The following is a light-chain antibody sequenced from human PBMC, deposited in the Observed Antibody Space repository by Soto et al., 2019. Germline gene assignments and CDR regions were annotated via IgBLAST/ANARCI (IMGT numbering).Light chain of an antibody. CDR3: QPYGSSSYT. CDR2: GAS. J-gene: IGKJ2*01. Sequence: EIGLTQSPGTLSLSPGERATLSCRASQSVSRSYLAWYQQKPGQAPRLLIYGASSRATGIPDRFSGSGSGTDFTLTISRLEPEDFAVYYCQPYGSSSYTFGQGTKLEI. CDR1: QSVSRSY. V-gene: IGKV3-20*01.